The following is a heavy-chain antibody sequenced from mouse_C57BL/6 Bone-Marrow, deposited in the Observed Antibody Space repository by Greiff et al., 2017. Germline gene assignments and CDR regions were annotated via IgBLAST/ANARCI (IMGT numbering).Heavy chain of an antibody. CDR1: GYTFTSYW. V-gene: IGHV1-52*01. J-gene: IGHJ1*03. CDR2: IDPSDSET. D-gene: IGHD1-1*01. Sequence: QVQLQQPGAELVRPGSSVKLSCKASGYTFTSYWMHWVKQRPIQGLEWIGNIDPSDSETHYNQKFKDKATLTVDKSSSTAYMQLSSLTSEDSAVYYCERDYYGSSDWYFDVWGTGTTVTVSS. CDR3: ERDYYGSSDWYFDV.